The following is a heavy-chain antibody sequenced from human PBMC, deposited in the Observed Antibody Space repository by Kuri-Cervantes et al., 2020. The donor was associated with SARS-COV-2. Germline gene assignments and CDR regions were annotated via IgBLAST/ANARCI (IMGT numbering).Heavy chain of an antibody. Sequence: DSVKVSCKASGYTFTSYGISWVRQAPGQGLEWMGWVSAYNGNTNYAQKLQGRVTMTTGTSTSTAYVELRSLRSDDTAVYYCARYCGGKRPYFDYWGQGTLGT. CDR3: ARYCGGKRPYFDY. J-gene: IGHJ4*02. CDR1: GYTFTSYG. D-gene: IGHD2-15*01. V-gene: IGHV1-18*01. CDR2: VSAYNGNT.